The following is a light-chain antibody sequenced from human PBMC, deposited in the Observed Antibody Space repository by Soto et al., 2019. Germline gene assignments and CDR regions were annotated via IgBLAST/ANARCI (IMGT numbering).Light chain of an antibody. Sequence: QSVLTQPPSVSGAPGQRITISCTGSSSNIRAGYDVHWYQQLPGTAPKLLICANTNRPSGVPGRFSGSKSGASASLAITGLQAEDEADYYCQSYDSSLSASVFGGGTKLTVL. CDR1: SSNIRAGYD. J-gene: IGLJ2*01. V-gene: IGLV1-40*01. CDR3: QSYDSSLSASV. CDR2: ANT.